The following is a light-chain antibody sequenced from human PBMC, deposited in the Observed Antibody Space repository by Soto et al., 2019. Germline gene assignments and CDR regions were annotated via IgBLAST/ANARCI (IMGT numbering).Light chain of an antibody. V-gene: IGKV3-20*01. CDR3: QQYGASLWT. J-gene: IGKJ1*01. CDR2: GAS. CDR1: QTIYSRY. Sequence: EVVLSQSPGTLSFSPGERATLSCRASQTIYSRYLAWYQQKPGQAPRLLIFGASSRATGIPDRFSGSGSGTDFTLTIGRLEPEDSAVYYCQQYGASLWTVGQGTKVEI.